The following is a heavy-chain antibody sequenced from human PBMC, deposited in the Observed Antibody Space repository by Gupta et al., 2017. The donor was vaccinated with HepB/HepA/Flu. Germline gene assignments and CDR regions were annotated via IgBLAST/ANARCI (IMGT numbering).Heavy chain of an antibody. CDR2: SYWDDDK. Sequence: QLPSQVSGPTLLSLTPTLTLTCPFPGLSLSTSGVGVGWTRQPPGKALEWLALSYWDDDKRYSPSLKSRLTITKDTSKNQVVLTMTNMDPVDTATYYCAQITAAGTTLDYWGQGTLVTVSS. CDR1: GLSLSTSGVG. J-gene: IGHJ4*02. CDR3: AQITAAGTTLDY. D-gene: IGHD6-13*01. V-gene: IGHV2-5*02.